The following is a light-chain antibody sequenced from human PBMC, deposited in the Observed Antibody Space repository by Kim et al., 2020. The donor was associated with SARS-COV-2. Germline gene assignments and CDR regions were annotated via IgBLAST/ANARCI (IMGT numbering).Light chain of an antibody. CDR1: SGRIATIY. Sequence: GEPASVTCPRGSGRIATIYVHWYLQRPGSAPTTVIFEDSERPSGVPGRFSGAIDSSSNSASLTISGLKPEDEADYYCQSYDADNVVFGGGTQLTVL. V-gene: IGLV6-57*03. CDR2: EDS. CDR3: QSYDADNVV. J-gene: IGLJ7*01.